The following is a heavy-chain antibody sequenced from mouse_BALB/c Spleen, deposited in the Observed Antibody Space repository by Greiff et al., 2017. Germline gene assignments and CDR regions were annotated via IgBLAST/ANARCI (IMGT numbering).Heavy chain of an antibody. D-gene: IGHD5-5*01. CDR2: ISSGSSTI. Sequence: EVKLVESGGGLVQPGGSRKLSCAASGFTFSSFGMHWVRQAPEKGLEWVAYISSGSSTIYYADTVKGRFTISRDNPKNTLFLQMTSLRSEDTAMYYCVPLLTTTFPAFAYWGQGTLVTVSA. V-gene: IGHV5-17*02. CDR1: GFTFSSFG. CDR3: VPLLTTTFPAFAY. J-gene: IGHJ3*01.